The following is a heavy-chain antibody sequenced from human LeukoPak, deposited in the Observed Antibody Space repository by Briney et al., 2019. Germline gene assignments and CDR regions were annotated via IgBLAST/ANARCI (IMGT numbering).Heavy chain of an antibody. CDR1: GYTFTSYY. CDR2: INPSGSST. V-gene: IGHV1-46*01. Sequence: ASVKVSCKASGYTFTSYYMHWVRQAPGQGLEWMGIINPSGSSTSYAQKFQGRVTMTMDTSTSTVYMELSSLRSEDTAMYYCARDGDDSSGYYSSYYFDYWGQGTLVTVSS. CDR3: ARDGDDSSGYYSSYYFDY. D-gene: IGHD3-22*01. J-gene: IGHJ4*02.